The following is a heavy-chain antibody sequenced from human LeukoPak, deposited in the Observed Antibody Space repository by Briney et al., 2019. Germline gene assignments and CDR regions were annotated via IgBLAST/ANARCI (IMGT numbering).Heavy chain of an antibody. D-gene: IGHD5/OR15-5a*01. Sequence: PSETLSLTCTVSGYSISSGFFWGWIRQPPGKGLEWIGGLYHSGSTYYNPSLRSRVAISVDTSKNQFSLRLSSVTAADTAVYYCAKGNPFYDCWGQGTLVTVSS. CDR2: LYHSGST. V-gene: IGHV4-38-2*02. CDR3: AKGNPFYDC. J-gene: IGHJ4*02. CDR1: GYSISSGFF.